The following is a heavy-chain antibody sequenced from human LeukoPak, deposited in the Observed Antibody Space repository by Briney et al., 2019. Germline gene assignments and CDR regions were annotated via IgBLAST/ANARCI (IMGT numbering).Heavy chain of an antibody. CDR2: INPNSGGT. D-gene: IGHD6-6*01. CDR3: ARAGLEPRPYFDY. J-gene: IGHJ4*02. CDR1: GYTVTGYY. V-gene: IGHV1-2*02. Sequence: GASVKVSCKASGYTVTGYYMHWVRQAPGQGLEWMGCINPNSGGTNYAQKFQGRGTMTRDTSISTAYMELSRLRSDDTAVYYCARAGLEPRPYFDYWGQGPLVPVSS.